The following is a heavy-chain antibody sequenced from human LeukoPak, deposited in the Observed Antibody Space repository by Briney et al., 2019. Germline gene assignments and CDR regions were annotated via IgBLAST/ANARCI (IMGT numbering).Heavy chain of an antibody. Sequence: GGSLRLSCAASGFTFSSYGMHWVRQAPGKGLEWVAVISYDGSNKYYADSVKGRFTISRDNSKNTLYLQMNSLRAEDTAVYYCAQDSAIQLLIDYWGQGTLVTVSS. J-gene: IGHJ4*02. CDR3: AQDSAIQLLIDY. CDR2: ISYDGSNK. V-gene: IGHV3-30*18. CDR1: GFTFSSYG. D-gene: IGHD2-2*01.